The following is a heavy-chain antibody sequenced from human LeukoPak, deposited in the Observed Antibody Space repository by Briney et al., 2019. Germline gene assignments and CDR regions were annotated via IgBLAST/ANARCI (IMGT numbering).Heavy chain of an antibody. J-gene: IGHJ2*01. V-gene: IGHV4-4*07. Sequence: SETLSLTCTVSGGSISSYYWSWIRQPAGKGLEWIGRIYTSGSTNYNPSLKSRVSISVDTSKNQFSLKLSSVTAADTAVYYCARSGSVAIYWYFDLWGRGTLVTVSS. D-gene: IGHD5-12*01. CDR3: ARSGSVAIYWYFDL. CDR1: GGSISSYY. CDR2: IYTSGST.